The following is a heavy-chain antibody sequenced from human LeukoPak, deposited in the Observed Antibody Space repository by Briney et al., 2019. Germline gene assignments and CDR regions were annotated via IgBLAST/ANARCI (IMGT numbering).Heavy chain of an antibody. CDR2: ISYDGSNK. D-gene: IGHD5-18*01. CDR1: GFTFSSYA. V-gene: IGHV3-30*04. J-gene: IGHJ6*02. Sequence: GGSLRLSCAASGFTFSSYAMHWVRQAPGKGLEWVAVISYDGSNKYYADSVKGRFTISRDNSKNTLYLQMNSLRAEDTAVYYCARSRLRAYASSTNYYYYYGMDVWGQGTTVTVSS. CDR3: ARSRLRAYASSTNYYYYYGMDV.